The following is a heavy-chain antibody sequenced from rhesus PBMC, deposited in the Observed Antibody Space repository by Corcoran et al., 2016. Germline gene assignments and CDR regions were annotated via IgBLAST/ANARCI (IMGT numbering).Heavy chain of an antibody. D-gene: IGHD6-13*01. CDR2: IYWNDSK. V-gene: IGHV2-95*01. CDR3: ARAKYSNFDY. Sequence: QVTLKESGPALVKPTQTLTLTCPFSGFSISTTGTVVGWIRQPPGKALEWLASIYWNDSKYYSTSLKSRLTISKDTSKNQVVLTMTNMDPVDTATYYCARAKYSNFDYWGQGVLVTVSS. CDR1: GFSISTTGTV. J-gene: IGHJ4*01.